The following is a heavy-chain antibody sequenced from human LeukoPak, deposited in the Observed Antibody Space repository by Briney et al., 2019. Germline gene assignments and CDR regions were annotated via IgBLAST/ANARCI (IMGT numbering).Heavy chain of an antibody. CDR2: ISAYNGNT. CDR3: ASSRVHNYYDSSGYYRLDAFDI. V-gene: IGHV1-18*01. Sequence: GASVKVSCKASGYTFTSYGISWVRQAPGQGLEWMGWISAYNGNTNYAQKLQGRVTMTTDTSTSTAYMELRSLRSDDTAVYYCASSRVHNYYDSSGYYRLDAFDIWGQGTMVTVSS. J-gene: IGHJ3*02. CDR1: GYTFTSYG. D-gene: IGHD3-22*01.